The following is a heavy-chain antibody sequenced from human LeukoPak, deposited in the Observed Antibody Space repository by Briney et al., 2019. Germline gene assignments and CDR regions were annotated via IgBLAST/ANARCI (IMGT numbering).Heavy chain of an antibody. D-gene: IGHD2-2*01. CDR1: GYTFTSYG. Sequence: ASVKVSCKASGYTFTSYGISWVRQAPGQGLEWMGWISASNGNTNYAQKLQGRVTMTTDTSTSTAYMELRSLRSDDTAMYYCARVDYCSSTSCYPLFDYWGQGTLVTVSS. CDR3: ARVDYCSSTSCYPLFDY. J-gene: IGHJ4*02. V-gene: IGHV1-18*01. CDR2: ISASNGNT.